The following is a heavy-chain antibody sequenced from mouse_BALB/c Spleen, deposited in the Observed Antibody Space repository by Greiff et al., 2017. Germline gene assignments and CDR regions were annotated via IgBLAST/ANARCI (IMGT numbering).Heavy chain of an antibody. CDR2: IDPSDSET. Sequence: VQLQESGPQLVRPGASVKISCKASGYSFTSYWMHWVKQRPGQGLEWIGMIDPSDSETRLNQKFKDKATLTADKSSSTAYMQLSSLTSEDSAVYYCARRSLYYGSSYWYFDVWGAGTTVTVSS. CDR1: GYSFTSYW. D-gene: IGHD1-1*01. CDR3: ARRSLYYGSSYWYFDV. V-gene: IGHV1-74*04. J-gene: IGHJ1*01.